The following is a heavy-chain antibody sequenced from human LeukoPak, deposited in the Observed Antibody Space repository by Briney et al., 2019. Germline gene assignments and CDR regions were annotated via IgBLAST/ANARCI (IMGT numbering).Heavy chain of an antibody. CDR2: ISSSSSHI. J-gene: IGHJ4*02. CDR3: ARSVQLWSLYYFDY. Sequence: GGSLRLSCAASGFTFSSYSMNWVRQAPGKGLEWVSSISSSSSHIYYADSVKGRFTISRDNAKNSLYLQMNSLRAEDTAVYYCARSVQLWSLYYFDYWGQGTLVTVSS. V-gene: IGHV3-21*01. D-gene: IGHD5-18*01. CDR1: GFTFSSYS.